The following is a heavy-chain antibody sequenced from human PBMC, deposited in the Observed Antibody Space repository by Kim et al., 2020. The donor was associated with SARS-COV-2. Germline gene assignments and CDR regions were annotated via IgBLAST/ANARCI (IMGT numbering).Heavy chain of an antibody. Sequence: GYAQKFQGRVTMTRNTSISTAYMELSSLRSEDTAVYYCASLPRGPRAFDIWGQGTMVTVCS. V-gene: IGHV1-8*01. J-gene: IGHJ3*02. CDR3: ASLPRGPRAFDI. D-gene: IGHD3-10*01.